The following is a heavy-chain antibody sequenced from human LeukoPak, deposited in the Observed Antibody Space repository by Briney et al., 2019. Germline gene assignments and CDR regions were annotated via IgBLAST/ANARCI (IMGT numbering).Heavy chain of an antibody. Sequence: GRSLRLSCAASGFTFSSYALHWVRQAPGKGLEWVAVISYDGSNKYYADSVKGRFTISRDNAKNSLYLQMNSLRAEDTAVYYCARDLSNWNDVRWFDPWGQGTLVTVSS. CDR2: ISYDGSNK. CDR1: GFTFSSYA. J-gene: IGHJ5*02. CDR3: ARDLSNWNDVRWFDP. D-gene: IGHD1-1*01. V-gene: IGHV3-30*07.